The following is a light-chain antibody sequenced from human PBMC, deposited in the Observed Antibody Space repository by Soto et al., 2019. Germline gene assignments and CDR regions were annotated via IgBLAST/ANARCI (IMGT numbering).Light chain of an antibody. CDR2: GAS. CDR3: QQYNNWRT. CDR1: QSVSSN. J-gene: IGKJ1*01. Sequence: EIVMTQSPATLSVSPGERATLSCRASQSVSSNLAWYQQKPGQAPRLLIYGASTRATGIPARFSGSGSGTEFTLTISTLQSEDFAVYYCQQYNNWRTFGYGPKVDIK. V-gene: IGKV3-15*01.